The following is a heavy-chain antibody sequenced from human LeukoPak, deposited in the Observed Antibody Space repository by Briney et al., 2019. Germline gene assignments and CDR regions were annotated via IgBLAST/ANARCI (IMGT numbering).Heavy chain of an antibody. D-gene: IGHD1-26*01. CDR2: ISGSGGST. J-gene: IGHJ4*02. V-gene: IGHV3-23*01. Sequence: GASLRLSCAASGFTFSSYAMSWVRQAPGKGLERVSAISGSGGSTYYADSVKGRFTISRDNSKNTLYLQMNSLRAEDTAVYYCAKDRDLVGATVDYWGQGTLVTVSS. CDR3: AKDRDLVGATVDY. CDR1: GFTFSSYA.